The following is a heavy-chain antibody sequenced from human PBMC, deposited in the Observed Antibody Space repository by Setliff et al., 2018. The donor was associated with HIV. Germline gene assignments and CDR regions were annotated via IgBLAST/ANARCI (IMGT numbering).Heavy chain of an antibody. CDR3: ARGGYWYDDNPYYRPFDY. Sequence: PGESLKISCKTSEYRFTNYWIGWVRQMPGKGLEWMGIIYPGDMNIKYSPSFQDQVTISADRFRSTAYLQWSSLKASDTAIYYCARGGYWYDDNPYYRPFDYWGQGTLVTVSS. CDR1: EYRFTNYW. D-gene: IGHD3-10*01. J-gene: IGHJ4*02. CDR2: IYPGDMNI. V-gene: IGHV5-51*01.